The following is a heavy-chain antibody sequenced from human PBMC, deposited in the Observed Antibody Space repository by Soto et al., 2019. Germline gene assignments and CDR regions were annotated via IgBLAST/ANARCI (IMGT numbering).Heavy chain of an antibody. J-gene: IGHJ6*02. V-gene: IGHV4-59*01. CDR2: IYYSGST. Sequence: SETLSLTCTVSGGSISSYYWSWIRQPPGKGLEWIGYIYYSGSTNYNPSLKSRVTISVDTSKNQFSLKLSSVTAADTAVYYCASVGLYYYGMDVWGQGTTVTVS. CDR1: GGSISSYY. CDR3: ASVGLYYYGMDV.